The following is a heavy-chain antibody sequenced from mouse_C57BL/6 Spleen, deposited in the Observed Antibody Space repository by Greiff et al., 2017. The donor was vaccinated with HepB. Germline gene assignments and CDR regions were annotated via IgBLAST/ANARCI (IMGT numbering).Heavy chain of an antibody. D-gene: IGHD1-1*01. CDR2: IYPRSGNT. CDR1: GYTFTSYG. V-gene: IGHV1-81*01. J-gene: IGHJ1*03. CDR3: ARRGGSSYDFDV. Sequence: VHLVESGAELARPGASVKLSCKASGYTFTSYGISWVKQRTGQGLEWIGEIYPRSGNTYYNEKFKGKATLTADKSSSTAYMELRSLTSEDSAVYFCARRGGSSYDFDVWGTGTTVTVSS.